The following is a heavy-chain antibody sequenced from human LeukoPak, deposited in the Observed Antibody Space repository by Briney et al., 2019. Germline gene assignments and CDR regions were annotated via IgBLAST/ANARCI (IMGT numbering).Heavy chain of an antibody. J-gene: IGHJ4*02. CDR3: AKRKNSPGYSSLDQ. D-gene: IGHD2-15*01. V-gene: IGHV3-23*01. CDR1: GFTFSSFA. CDR2: VSRTGSTK. Sequence: GGSLRLSCVASGFTFSSFALDWVRQAPGRGLEWISVVSRTGSTKYYADSVKGRFTVSKDNSKNTVYLQMNSLRVDDSAVYYCAKRKNSPGYSSLDQWGQGTLVTVSS.